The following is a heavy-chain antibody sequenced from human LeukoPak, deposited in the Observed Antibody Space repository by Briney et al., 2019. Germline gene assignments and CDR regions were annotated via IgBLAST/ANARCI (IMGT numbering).Heavy chain of an antibody. V-gene: IGHV3-30-3*01. CDR1: GFTFSSYA. J-gene: IGHJ4*02. CDR2: ISYDGSNK. CDR3: ARDPLVGTLYYFDY. Sequence: GGSLRLSCAASGFTFSSYAMHLVRQAPGTRLEWVAVISYDGSNKYYADSVKGRFTISRDNSKNTLYLQMISLRAKDMAVYYCARDPLVGTLYYFDYWGQGTLVTVSS. D-gene: IGHD1-7*01.